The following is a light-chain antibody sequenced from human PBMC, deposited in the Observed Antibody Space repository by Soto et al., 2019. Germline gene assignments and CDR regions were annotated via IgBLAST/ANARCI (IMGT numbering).Light chain of an antibody. CDR1: RSVTSNY. V-gene: IGKV3-20*01. Sequence: EIVLTQSPGTLSLSPGERATLSCRASRSVTSNYLGWYQQKPGQAPRLLIYGASSRATGIPDRFSGSVSGTDFTLTVRRLEPEDFALYYCQQYASSPFTFGQGTKLEI. CDR2: GAS. J-gene: IGKJ2*01. CDR3: QQYASSPFT.